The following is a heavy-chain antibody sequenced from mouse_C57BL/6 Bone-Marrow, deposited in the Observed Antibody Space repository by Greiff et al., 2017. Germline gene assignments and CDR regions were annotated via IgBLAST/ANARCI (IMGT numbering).Heavy chain of an antibody. CDR3: ARLGGVGYYSYYFDY. CDR2: IHPNSGST. J-gene: IGHJ2*01. D-gene: IGHD2-3*01. V-gene: IGHV1-64*01. CDR1: GYTFTSYW. Sequence: QVQLQQPGAELVKPGASVKLSCKASGYTFTSYWMHWVKQRPGQGLEWIGMIHPNSGSTNYNEKFKSKATLTVDKSSSTAYMQLSSLTSEDSAVYYCARLGGVGYYSYYFDYWGQGTTLTVSS.